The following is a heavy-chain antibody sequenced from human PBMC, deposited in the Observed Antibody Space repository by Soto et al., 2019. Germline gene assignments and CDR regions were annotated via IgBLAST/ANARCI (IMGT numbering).Heavy chain of an antibody. CDR2: IWYDGSNK. CDR1: GFTFSSYG. D-gene: IGHD6-13*01. CDR3: ARDRGQLVMDY. V-gene: IGHV3-33*01. Sequence: QVQLVESGGGVVQPGRSLRLSCAASGFTFSSYGMHWVRQAPGKGLGWVAVIWYDGSNKYYADSVKGRFTISRDNSKNTLYLQMNSLRAEDTAVYYCARDRGQLVMDYWGQGTLVTVSS. J-gene: IGHJ4*02.